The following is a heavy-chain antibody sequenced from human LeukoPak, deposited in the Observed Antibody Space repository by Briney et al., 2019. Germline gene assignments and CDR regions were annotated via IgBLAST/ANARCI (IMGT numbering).Heavy chain of an antibody. CDR1: GFTFGDYA. J-gene: IGHJ6*03. V-gene: IGHV3-49*04. Sequence: GGSLRLSCTASGFTFGDYAMSWVRQAPGKGLEWVGFIRSKAYGGTTEYAASVKGRFTISRDDSKSIAYLQMNSLKTEDTAVYYCTRGESRFFGYYYMDVWGKGTTATVSS. D-gene: IGHD3-3*01. CDR3: TRGESRFFGYYYMDV. CDR2: IRSKAYGGTT.